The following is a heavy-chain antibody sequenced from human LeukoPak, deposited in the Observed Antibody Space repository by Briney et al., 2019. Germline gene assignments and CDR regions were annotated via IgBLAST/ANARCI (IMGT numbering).Heavy chain of an antibody. CDR1: GFTFSSYS. CDR3: ARRREPEI. J-gene: IGHJ3*02. D-gene: IGHD1-14*01. CDR2: ISTTNSI. V-gene: IGHV3-48*01. Sequence: GGSLRLSCAASGFTFSSYSMNWVRQAPGKGPEWVSSISTTNSIYYADPVRGRFTISRDNAKNSLYLQMDSLRAEDTAVYYCARRREPEIWGQGTMVTVSS.